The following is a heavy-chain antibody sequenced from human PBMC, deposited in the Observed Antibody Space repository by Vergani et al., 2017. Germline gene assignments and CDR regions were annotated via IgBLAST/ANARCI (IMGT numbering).Heavy chain of an antibody. V-gene: IGHV1-69-2*01. CDR3: ATPETGTTGGMGV. Sequence: EVQLVQSGAEVKKPGATMKISCKVSGYTFTDHYMHWVKQAPGKGLEWMGLVDPADGETIYAEKFKGRVTIAADTATDTAHLELSSLRSEDTAVYYCATPETGTTGGMGVWGQGTTVIGSS. D-gene: IGHD2/OR15-2a*01. J-gene: IGHJ6*02. CDR2: VDPADGET. CDR1: GYTFTDHY.